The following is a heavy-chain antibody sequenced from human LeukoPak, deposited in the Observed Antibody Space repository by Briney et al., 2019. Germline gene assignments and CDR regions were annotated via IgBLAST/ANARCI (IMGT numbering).Heavy chain of an antibody. CDR3: AHSTYGDSHLNS. D-gene: IGHD4-17*01. CDR2: IYWDDDK. J-gene: IGHJ4*02. V-gene: IGHV2-5*02. Sequence: SGPTLVKPTQTLTLTCTFSGFSLSTSGVGVSWIRQPPGKALEWLALIYWDDDKRYTPSLKSRLTVTKDTSKNQVVLTMTNMDPVDTATYYCAHSTYGDSHLNSWGQGTLVTVSS. CDR1: GFSLSTSGVG.